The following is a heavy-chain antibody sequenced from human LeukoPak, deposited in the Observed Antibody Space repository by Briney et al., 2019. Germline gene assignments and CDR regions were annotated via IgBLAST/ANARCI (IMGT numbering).Heavy chain of an antibody. V-gene: IGHV4-34*01. D-gene: IGHD5-18*01. Sequence: SETLSLTCAVYGGSFSGYYWSWIRQPPGKGLEWIGEINHSGSTNYNLSLKSRVTISVDTSKNQFSLKLSSVTAADTAVYYCARGGDVDTAMGDFDYWGQGTLVTVSS. CDR1: GGSFSGYY. CDR2: INHSGST. CDR3: ARGGDVDTAMGDFDY. J-gene: IGHJ4*02.